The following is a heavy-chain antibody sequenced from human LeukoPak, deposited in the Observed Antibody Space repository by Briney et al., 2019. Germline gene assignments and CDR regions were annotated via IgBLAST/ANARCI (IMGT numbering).Heavy chain of an antibody. D-gene: IGHD3-10*01. CDR3: ARAGLLVRGVTLRYFDL. Sequence: ASETLSLTCTVSGGSISSGDYYWSWIRQPPGKGLEWIGYIYYSGSTYYNPSLKSRVTISVDTSKNQFSLKLSSVTAADTAVYYCARAGLLVRGVTLRYFDLWGRGTLVTVSS. V-gene: IGHV4-30-4*01. J-gene: IGHJ2*01. CDR1: GGSISSGDYY. CDR2: IYYSGST.